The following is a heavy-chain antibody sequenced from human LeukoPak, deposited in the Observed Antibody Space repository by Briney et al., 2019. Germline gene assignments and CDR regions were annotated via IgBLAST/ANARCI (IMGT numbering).Heavy chain of an antibody. CDR1: GFTFSTYW. V-gene: IGHV3-21*01. J-gene: IGHJ6*02. CDR2: ISSSSSYI. D-gene: IGHD4-17*01. Sequence: GGSLRLSCAASGFTFSTYWMSWVRQAPGKGLEWVSSISSSSSYIYYADSVKGRFTISRDNAKNSLYLQMNSLRAEDTAVYYCARDPTGPDYYGMDVWGQGTTVTVSS. CDR3: ARDPTGPDYYGMDV.